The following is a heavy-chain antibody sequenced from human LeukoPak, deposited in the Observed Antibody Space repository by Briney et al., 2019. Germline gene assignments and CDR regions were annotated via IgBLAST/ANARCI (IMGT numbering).Heavy chain of an antibody. J-gene: IGHJ4*02. Sequence: GASVKVSCKASGYTFIDYYIHWVRQSPGQGLESMGWINPNIGDTNYAQNFQGRVTMTRDTSINTAYMELSSLRSDDTAVYYCARDPGSPTPIDYWGQGTLVAVSS. V-gene: IGHV1-2*02. CDR3: ARDPGSPTPIDY. CDR1: GYTFIDYY. D-gene: IGHD3-10*01. CDR2: INPNIGDT.